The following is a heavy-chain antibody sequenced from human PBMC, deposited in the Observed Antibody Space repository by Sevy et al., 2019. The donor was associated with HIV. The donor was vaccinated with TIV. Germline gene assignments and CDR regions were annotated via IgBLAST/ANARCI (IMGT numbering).Heavy chain of an antibody. V-gene: IGHV3-23*01. CDR2: ISGSGGST. CDR3: AKAERTYSSSCPGH. Sequence: GGSLRLSCAASGFTFSSYAMSWVRQAPGKGLEWVSAISGSGGSTYYADSVKGRFTISRDNSKNTLYLQMNSLRAEDTAVYSCAKAERTYSSSCPGHWGQGTLVTVSS. CDR1: GFTFSSYA. D-gene: IGHD6-13*01. J-gene: IGHJ1*01.